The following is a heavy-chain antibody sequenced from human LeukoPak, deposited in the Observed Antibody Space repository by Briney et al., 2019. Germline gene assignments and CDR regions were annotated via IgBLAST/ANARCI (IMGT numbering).Heavy chain of an antibody. D-gene: IGHD6-25*01. CDR3: ARDLGSPEAFDI. CDR2: IYYSGST. CDR1: GGSISSGDYY. J-gene: IGHJ3*02. Sequence: SETLSLTCTVSGGSISSGDYYWSWIRQPPGKGLEWIGYIYYSGSTYYNPSLKSRVTISVDTSKNQFPLKLSSVTAADTAVYCCARDLGSPEAFDIWGQGTMVTVSS. V-gene: IGHV4-30-4*01.